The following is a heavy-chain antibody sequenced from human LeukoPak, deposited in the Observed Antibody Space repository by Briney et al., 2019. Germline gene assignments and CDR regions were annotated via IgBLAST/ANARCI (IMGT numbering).Heavy chain of an antibody. CDR1: GYTFTGYY. CDR3: ARVYSIAVAGTRWFDP. CDR2: INPNSGGT. D-gene: IGHD6-19*01. V-gene: IGHV1-2*02. J-gene: IGHJ5*01. Sequence: GASVKVSCKASGYTFTGYYMHWVRQAPGQGLEWMGWINPNSGGTNYAQKFQGRVTMTRDTSISTAYMELSRLRSDDTAVYYCARVYSIAVAGTRWFDPWGQGTTVTVSS.